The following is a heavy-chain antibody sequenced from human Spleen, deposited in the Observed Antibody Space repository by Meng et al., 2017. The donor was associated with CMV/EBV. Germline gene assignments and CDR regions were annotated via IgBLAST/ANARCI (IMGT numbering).Heavy chain of an antibody. CDR2: IRYDGSNK. V-gene: IGHV3-30*02. CDR3: AKDQSEDYFFYYAMDV. CDR1: GLTFSNYA. Sequence: GESLKISCAASGLTFSNYAMHWVRQAPGKGLEWVAFIRYDGSNKYYADSVKGRFTISRDNSKNTLYLQMNSLRAEDTAVYYCAKDQSEDYFFYYAMDVWGQGTTVTVSS. J-gene: IGHJ6*02.